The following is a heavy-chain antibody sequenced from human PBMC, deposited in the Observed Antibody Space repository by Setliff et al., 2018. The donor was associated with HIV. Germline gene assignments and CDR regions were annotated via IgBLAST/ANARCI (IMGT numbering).Heavy chain of an antibody. CDR3: ARAVAASATSVVDY. D-gene: IGHD6-13*01. J-gene: IGHJ4*02. CDR2: ISQSGKT. CDR1: ADSIGTNHW. V-gene: IGHV4-4*02. Sequence: PSETLSLTCAVSADSIGTNHWWNWVRQPPGKGLEWIGEISQSGKTNYHPSLKSRTTISMEASKTHFSLTLNSVTAADTAVYYCARAVAASATSVVDYWGQGIQVTVLL.